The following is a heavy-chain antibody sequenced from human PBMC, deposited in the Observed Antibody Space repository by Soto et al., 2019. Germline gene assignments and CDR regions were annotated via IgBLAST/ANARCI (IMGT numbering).Heavy chain of an antibody. D-gene: IGHD2-2*01. CDR3: ARDSSTTNPV. CDR2: MNPNSGNT. V-gene: IGHV1-8*01. Sequence: QVQLVQSGAEVRRPGTSVMVSCKTCGYTFTDYDINWVRQATGQGLEWMGWMNPNSGNTGYAQKFQGRVSMTRNTATSTAYMELSSLRSDDTAIYYCARDSSTTNPVWGQGTMVTVSS. J-gene: IGHJ3*01. CDR1: GYTFTDYD.